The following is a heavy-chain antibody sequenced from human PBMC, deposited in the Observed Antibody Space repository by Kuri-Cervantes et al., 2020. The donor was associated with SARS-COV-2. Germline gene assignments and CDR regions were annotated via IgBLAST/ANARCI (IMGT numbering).Heavy chain of an antibody. J-gene: IGHJ4*02. Sequence: SETLSLTCAVSGGSISSSNWWSWVRQPPGKGLEWIGEIYHSGSTNYNPSLKSRVTLSVDTSKNQFSLKLSSVTAADTAVYYCARETHYFDSTTYWSTGWVWGQGTLVTVSS. CDR3: ARETHYFDSTTYWSTGWV. D-gene: IGHD3-22*01. CDR2: IYHSGST. V-gene: IGHV4-4*02. CDR1: GGSISSSNW.